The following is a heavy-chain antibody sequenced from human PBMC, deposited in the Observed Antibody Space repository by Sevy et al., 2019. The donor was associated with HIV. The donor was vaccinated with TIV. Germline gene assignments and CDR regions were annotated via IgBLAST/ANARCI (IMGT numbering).Heavy chain of an antibody. CDR3: AREGRGYYDSSGYPNFDY. CDR2: INPNSGGT. J-gene: IGHJ4*02. Sequence: ASVKVSCKASGYTFTGYYMHWVRQAPGQGLEWMGRINPNSGGTNYAQKFQGRVTMTRDTSSSTAYMELSRLRSDDTAVYYCAREGRGYYDSSGYPNFDYWGQGTLVTVS. D-gene: IGHD3-22*01. V-gene: IGHV1-2*06. CDR1: GYTFTGYY.